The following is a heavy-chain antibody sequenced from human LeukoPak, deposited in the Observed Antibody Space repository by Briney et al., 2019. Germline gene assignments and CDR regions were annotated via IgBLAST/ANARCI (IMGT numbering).Heavy chain of an antibody. D-gene: IGHD3-10*01. J-gene: IGHJ6*03. CDR1: GASISSYY. V-gene: IGHV4-4*07. CDR2: IYTSGTT. Sequence: SETLSLTCTVSGASISSYYWSWIRQPAGKGLEWIGRIYTSGTTNYNPSLKSRVTMSVDTSKNQFSLKLSSVTAADTAVYYCARRTSAQGYYYYYMDVWGKGTTVTISS. CDR3: ARRTSAQGYYYYYMDV.